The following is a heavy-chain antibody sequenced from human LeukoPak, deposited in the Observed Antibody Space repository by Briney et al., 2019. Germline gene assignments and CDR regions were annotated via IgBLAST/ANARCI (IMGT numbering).Heavy chain of an antibody. J-gene: IGHJ4*02. V-gene: IGHV3-21*01. CDR2: ISSSSSYI. CDR1: GFTFSSYS. Sequence: GGSLRLSCAASGFTFSSYSMNWVRQAPGKGLEWVSSISSSSSYIYYADSVKGRFTISRDNAKNSLYLQMNSLRAEDTAVYYCAGYGSGSLPAPVDYWGQGTLVTVSS. CDR3: AGYGSGSLPAPVDY. D-gene: IGHD3-10*01.